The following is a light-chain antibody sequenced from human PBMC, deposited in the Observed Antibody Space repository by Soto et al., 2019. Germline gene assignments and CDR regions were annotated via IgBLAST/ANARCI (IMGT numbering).Light chain of an antibody. V-gene: IGKV3-11*01. J-gene: IGKJ2*01. CDR2: EAS. CDR3: QQTASPPYT. CDR1: QTVSSS. Sequence: EIVLTQSPATLSLSPGERATLSCRASQTVSSSLAWYQQKPGQAPRLLIYEASNRATGIPARFSGSGSGADFTLTISSLEPEDFATYFCQQTASPPYTFGQGTKLEI.